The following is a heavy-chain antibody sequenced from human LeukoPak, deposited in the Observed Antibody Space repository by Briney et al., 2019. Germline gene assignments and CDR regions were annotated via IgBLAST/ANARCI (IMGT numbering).Heavy chain of an antibody. CDR3: ARLRGYSYGYGDY. CDR1: GFTFSSYS. V-gene: IGHV3-48*04. J-gene: IGHJ4*02. D-gene: IGHD5-18*01. CDR2: ISSSGNTI. Sequence: GGSLRLSCAASGFTFSSYSMNWVRQAPGKGLEWVSYISSSGNTIDYADSVKGRFTISRDNAKNSMYLQMVSLRAEDTAVYYCARLRGYSYGYGDYWGQGTLVTVSS.